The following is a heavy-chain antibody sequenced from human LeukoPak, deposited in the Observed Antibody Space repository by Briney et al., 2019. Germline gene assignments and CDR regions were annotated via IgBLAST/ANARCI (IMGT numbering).Heavy chain of an antibody. J-gene: IGHJ4*02. CDR2: ISGGGTDT. V-gene: IGHV3-23*01. CDR3: AKDGGQNRGAFDY. D-gene: IGHD2-15*01. CDR1: GFCFSSYA. Sequence: GGSLRLSCAASGFCFSSYALSWVRRAPGRGLEWVSTISGGGTDTFYADSVKGRFTISRDNSKNTLYLQINGLRAEDTAIYYCAKDGGQNRGAFDYRGQGTLVTVSS.